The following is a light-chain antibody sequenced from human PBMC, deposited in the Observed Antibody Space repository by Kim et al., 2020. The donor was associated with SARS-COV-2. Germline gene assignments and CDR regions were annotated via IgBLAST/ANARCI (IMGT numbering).Light chain of an antibody. CDR3: QQYGTSPAWT. V-gene: IGKV3-20*01. Sequence: EIVLTQSPGTLSLSPGEIATLACRASQRVSSSYLAWYQQKPGQAPRLLIYGASTRATGVPDRFRGSGSGADFTLTISRLEPEDFAVYYCQQYGTSPAWTFGQGTKVDIK. J-gene: IGKJ1*01. CDR1: QRVSSSY. CDR2: GAS.